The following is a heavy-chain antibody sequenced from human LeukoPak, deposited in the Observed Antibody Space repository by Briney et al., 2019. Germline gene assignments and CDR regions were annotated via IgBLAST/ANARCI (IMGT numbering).Heavy chain of an antibody. V-gene: IGHV4-59*01. CDR3: ARVSVVAGSYNWFDP. Sequence: SETLSLTCTVSGGSISSYYWSWIRQPPGKGLEWIGYIYYSGSTNYNPSLKSRVTISVDTSKNQFSLKLSSVTAADTAVYYCARVSVVAGSYNWFDPWGQGTLVTVSS. J-gene: IGHJ5*02. D-gene: IGHD6-19*01. CDR2: IYYSGST. CDR1: GGSISSYY.